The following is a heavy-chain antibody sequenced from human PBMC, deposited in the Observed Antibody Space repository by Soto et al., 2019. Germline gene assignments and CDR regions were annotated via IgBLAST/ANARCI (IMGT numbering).Heavy chain of an antibody. CDR3: AKRRGAGGHFDY. V-gene: IGHV3-23*01. CDR1: GFTFSSYA. D-gene: IGHD2-15*01. CDR2: VSIGGST. Sequence: DVQLLESGGGLVQPAGSLRLSCAASGFTFSSYAMGWVRQGPGKGLEWVAVVSIGGSTHYADSVRGRFTISRDNSKNTLSLQMNSLTAEGTAVYFCAKRRGAGGHFDYLGQGALVTVSS. J-gene: IGHJ4*02.